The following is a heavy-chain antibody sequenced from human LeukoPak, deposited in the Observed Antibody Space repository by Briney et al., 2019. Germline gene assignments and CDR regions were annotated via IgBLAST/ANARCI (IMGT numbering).Heavy chain of an antibody. CDR3: ARAYRDRSLAGKKEFFQH. J-gene: IGHJ1*01. CDR1: GFTFDNYA. V-gene: IGHV3-9*01. CDR2: ISWNSGTI. Sequence: GGSLRLSCAASGFTFDNYAMNWVRQVPGKGLEWISLISWNSGTIGYADSVKGRFTISRDNANNFLYLQMNSLRAEDTALYYCARAYRDRSLAGKKEFFQHWGQGTLVTVSS. D-gene: IGHD6-19*01.